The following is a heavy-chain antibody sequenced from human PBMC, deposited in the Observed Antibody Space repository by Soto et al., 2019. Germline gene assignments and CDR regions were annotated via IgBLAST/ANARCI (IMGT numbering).Heavy chain of an antibody. Sequence: HPGGSLRLSCAASGFTFSSYAMSWVRQAPGKGLEWVSAISGSGGSTYYADSVKGRFTISRDNSKNTLYLQMNRLRAEDTAAYYCAKLPAASHLCFDYWGQGTLVTVSS. V-gene: IGHV3-23*01. CDR3: AKLPAASHLCFDY. J-gene: IGHJ4*02. CDR1: GFTFSSYA. CDR2: ISGSGGST. D-gene: IGHD2-2*01.